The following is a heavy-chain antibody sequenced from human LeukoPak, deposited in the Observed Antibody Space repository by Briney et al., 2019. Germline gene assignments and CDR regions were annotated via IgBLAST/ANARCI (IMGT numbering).Heavy chain of an antibody. Sequence: GASVKVSCKVSGYTLTELSMHWVRQAPGKGLEWMGGFDPEDGETVYAQKFQGRVTMTEDTSTDTAYVELSSLRSEDTAVYYCATVIAVAGTGYYFDYWGQGTLVTFSS. CDR2: FDPEDGET. CDR3: ATVIAVAGTGYYFDY. V-gene: IGHV1-24*01. J-gene: IGHJ4*02. CDR1: GYTLTELS. D-gene: IGHD6-19*01.